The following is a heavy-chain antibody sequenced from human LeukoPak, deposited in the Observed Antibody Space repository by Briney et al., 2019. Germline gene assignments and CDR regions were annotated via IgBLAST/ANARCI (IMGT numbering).Heavy chain of an antibody. CDR1: GGTLSSYA. CDR3: ARDLDPAAIPYYYYYMDV. Sequence: SVKVSCKASGGTLSSYAISWVRQAPGQGLEWMGGIIPIFGTANYAQKFQGRVTITADESTSTAYMELSSLRSEDTAVYYCARDLDPAAIPYYYYYMDVWGKGTTVTVSS. D-gene: IGHD2-2*01. CDR2: IIPIFGTA. J-gene: IGHJ6*03. V-gene: IGHV1-69*13.